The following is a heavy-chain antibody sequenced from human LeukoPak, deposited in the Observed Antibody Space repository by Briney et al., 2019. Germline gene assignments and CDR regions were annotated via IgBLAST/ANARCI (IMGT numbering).Heavy chain of an antibody. CDR2: IYFGGST. CDR1: GGSISSSDYY. D-gene: IGHD2-15*01. V-gene: IGHV4-39*01. CDR3: ARALGYRSGGSCTRSCNWFDP. Sequence: SETLSLTCTVSGGSISSSDYYWGWIRQPPGKGLEWIGSIYFGGSTYYNPSLKSRVTISVDTFMNQFSLKLSFVTTADTAVYYCARALGYRSGGSCTRSCNWFDPWGQGTLVTVSS. J-gene: IGHJ5*02.